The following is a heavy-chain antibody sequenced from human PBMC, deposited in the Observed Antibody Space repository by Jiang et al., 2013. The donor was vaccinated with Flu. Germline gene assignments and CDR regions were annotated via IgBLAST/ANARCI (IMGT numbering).Heavy chain of an antibody. J-gene: IGHJ6*02. Sequence: VESGGALVKPGGSLRLSCAASGFTFSDYYLSWIRQAPGKGLEWLSYISSSDYTIYYADSVRGRFTISRDNAKNSLYLQMNSLRAEDTAVYYCARWLLSYFYYGMDVWGQGTTVTVSS. CDR1: GFTFSDYY. D-gene: IGHD3-3*01. CDR3: ARWLLSYFYYGMDV. V-gene: IGHV3-11*01. CDR2: ISSSDYTI.